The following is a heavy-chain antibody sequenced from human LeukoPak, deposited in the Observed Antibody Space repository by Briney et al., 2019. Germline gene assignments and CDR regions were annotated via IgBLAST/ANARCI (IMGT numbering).Heavy chain of an antibody. V-gene: IGHV1-69*06. CDR3: ARVSNGYYYDSSGIDAFDI. J-gene: IGHJ3*02. Sequence: GASVKVSCKASGGTFSSYAISWVRQAPGQGLEWMGGIIPIFGTANYAQKFQGRVTITADKSTSTAYMELSSLRSEDTAVYYCARVSNGYYYDSSGIDAFDIWGQGTMVTVSS. CDR2: IIPIFGTA. CDR1: GGTFSSYA. D-gene: IGHD3-22*01.